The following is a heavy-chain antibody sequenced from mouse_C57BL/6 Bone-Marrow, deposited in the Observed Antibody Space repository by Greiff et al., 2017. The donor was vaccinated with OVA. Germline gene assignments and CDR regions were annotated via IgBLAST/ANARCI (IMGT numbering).Heavy chain of an antibody. D-gene: IGHD3-1*01. V-gene: IGHV5-12*01. Sequence: EVKLVESGGGLVQPGGSLKLSCAASGFTFSDYYMYWVRQTPEKRLEWVAYISNGGGSTYYPDTVKGRFTISRDNAKNTLYLQMSRLKSEDTAMYYCARHYLGGFDYWGHGTTLTVSS. J-gene: IGHJ2*01. CDR2: ISNGGGST. CDR1: GFTFSDYY. CDR3: ARHYLGGFDY.